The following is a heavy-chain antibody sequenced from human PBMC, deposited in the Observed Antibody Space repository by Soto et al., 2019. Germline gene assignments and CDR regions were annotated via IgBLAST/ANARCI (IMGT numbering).Heavy chain of an antibody. CDR3: AKGGQNYFDY. CDR2: ISYDGSNK. V-gene: IGHV3-30*18. Sequence: QVRLVESGGGVVQPGRSLRLSCAASGFTFSSYGMHWVRQAPGKGLEWVAVISYDGSNKYYADSVKGRFTISRDNSKNTLYLQMNSLRAEDTAVYYCAKGGQNYFDYWGQGTLVTVSS. J-gene: IGHJ4*02. CDR1: GFTFSSYG.